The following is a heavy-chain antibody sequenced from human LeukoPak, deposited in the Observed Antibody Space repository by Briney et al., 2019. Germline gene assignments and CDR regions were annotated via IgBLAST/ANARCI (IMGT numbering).Heavy chain of an antibody. CDR1: GFTFSSYE. V-gene: IGHV3-48*03. CDR2: ICSSGSTI. J-gene: IGHJ5*02. D-gene: IGHD6-13*01. CDR3: AADREPTAAGSAFDP. Sequence: GGTLRLSCAASGFTFSSYERHWVRQAPGKGLEWVSYICSSGSTIYYAASVQGRFTISRDNAKNSLYLQMNSLRAEDTAVYYCAADREPTAAGSAFDPWGQGIRVSVFS.